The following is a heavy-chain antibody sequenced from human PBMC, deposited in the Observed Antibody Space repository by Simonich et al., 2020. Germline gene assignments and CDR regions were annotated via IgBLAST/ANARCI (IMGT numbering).Heavy chain of an antibody. CDR1: GYTFTGYY. Sequence: QVQLVQSGAEVKKPGASVKVSCKASGYTFTGYYMHWVRQAPGQGLEVMGWINPERGGTNYAQKVQGRVTMTRDTSISTAYMELSRLRSDDTAVYYCARGPRWTGDDAFDIWGQGTMVTVSS. D-gene: IGHD7-27*01. V-gene: IGHV1-2*02. CDR2: INPERGGT. J-gene: IGHJ3*02. CDR3: ARGPRWTGDDAFDI.